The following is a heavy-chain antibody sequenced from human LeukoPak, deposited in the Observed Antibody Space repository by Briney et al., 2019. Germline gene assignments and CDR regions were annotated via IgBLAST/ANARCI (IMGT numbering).Heavy chain of an antibody. J-gene: IGHJ3*02. CDR3: ATPLGDYDILTGQASAFDI. D-gene: IGHD3-9*01. CDR2: IYPGDPDT. CDR1: GYSFTSYW. Sequence: GESLKISCKGSGYSFTSYWIGWVRQMPGKGLEWMGIIYPGDPDTRYSPSFQGQVTISADKSISTAYLQWSSLKASDTAMYYCATPLGDYDILTGQASAFDIWGQGTMVTVSS. V-gene: IGHV5-51*01.